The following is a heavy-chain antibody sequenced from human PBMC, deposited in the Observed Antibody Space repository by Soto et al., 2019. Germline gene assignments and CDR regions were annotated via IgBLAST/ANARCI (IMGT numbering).Heavy chain of an antibody. J-gene: IGHJ4*02. V-gene: IGHV4-39*01. CDR1: GGSINSDAYD. CDR2: IYYIGSP. Sequence: PSETLSLTCTFSGGSINSDAYDWAWIRQPPGKGLEWIGSIYYIGSPYYSPSLKSRITMSVDTSKNQFSLKLGSVTAADTAVYYCARMQALAGSPMYFDYWGQGFLVTVSS. D-gene: IGHD6-19*01. CDR3: ARMQALAGSPMYFDY.